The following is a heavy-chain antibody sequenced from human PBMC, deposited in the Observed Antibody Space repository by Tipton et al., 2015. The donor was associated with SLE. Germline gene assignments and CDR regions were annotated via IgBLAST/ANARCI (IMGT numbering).Heavy chain of an antibody. CDR1: GFSISSGFY. CDR3: ATRYYDYIWGGSRKYFFDY. D-gene: IGHD3-16*01. J-gene: IGHJ4*02. CDR2: IYHRGYT. V-gene: IGHV4-38-2*01. Sequence: GLVKPSETLSLTCAVSGFSISSGFYWGWIRQPPGKGLEWIGSIYHRGYTYYNPSLKSRVTISVDTSKNHFSLKLSSVTAADTAVYYCATRYYDYIWGGSRKYFFDYWGQGALVTVSS.